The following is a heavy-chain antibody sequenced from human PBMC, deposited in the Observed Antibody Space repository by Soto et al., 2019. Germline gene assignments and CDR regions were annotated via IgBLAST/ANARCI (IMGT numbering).Heavy chain of an antibody. CDR3: ARGQDIVVVVAATGETYFDY. CDR2: IYYSGST. D-gene: IGHD2-15*01. J-gene: IGHJ4*02. CDR1: GGSIRSYY. Sequence: PSETLSLTCTVSGGSIRSYYWSWIRQPPGKGLERIGYIYYSGSTNYNPSLKSRVTISVDTSKNQFSLKLSSVTAADTAVYYCARGQDIVVVVAATGETYFDYWGQGTLVTVSS. V-gene: IGHV4-59*01.